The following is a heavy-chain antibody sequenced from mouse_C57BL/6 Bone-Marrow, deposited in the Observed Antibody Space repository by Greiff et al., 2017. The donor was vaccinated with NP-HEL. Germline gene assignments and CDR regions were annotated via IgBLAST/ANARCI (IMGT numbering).Heavy chain of an antibody. D-gene: IGHD1-1*01. Sequence: EVKLMESGGGLVKPGGSLKLSCAASGFTFSSYAMSWVRQTPEKRLEWVATISDGGSYTYYPDNVKGRFTISRDNAKNNLYLQMSHLKSEDPAMYYCARDYYGSRYYFDYWGQGTTLTVSS. J-gene: IGHJ2*01. CDR1: GFTFSSYA. CDR3: ARDYYGSRYYFDY. V-gene: IGHV5-4*01. CDR2: ISDGGSYT.